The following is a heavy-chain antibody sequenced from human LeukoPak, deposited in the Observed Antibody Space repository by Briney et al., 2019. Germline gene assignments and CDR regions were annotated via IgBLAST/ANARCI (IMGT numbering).Heavy chain of an antibody. D-gene: IGHD3-22*01. CDR1: GFTFSSYG. J-gene: IGHJ3*01. Sequence: GRALRLSCAASGFTFSSYGMHWVRQAPGKGLEGAAVIWYDGSNKYYADSVKGRYTISRDNSKNTLYLQMNSLRAEDTAVYYCAREDGTYYYDSSGPSLWGQGTMVTISS. V-gene: IGHV3-33*01. CDR2: IWYDGSNK. CDR3: AREDGTYYYDSSGPSL.